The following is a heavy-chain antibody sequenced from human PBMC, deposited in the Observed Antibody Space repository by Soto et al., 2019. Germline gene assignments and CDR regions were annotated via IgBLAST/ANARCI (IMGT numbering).Heavy chain of an antibody. Sequence: QVQLQESGPGLVKPSETLSLTCTVSGGSISSYYWSWIRQPPGKGLEWIGYIYYTGSTNYNPSLKSRVTIPLHTSKDQFSLNLSSVTAADTAVYYCARDYGDCFDFWGQGTLVTVSS. J-gene: IGHJ4*02. CDR3: ARDYGDCFDF. V-gene: IGHV4-59*01. D-gene: IGHD4-17*01. CDR1: GGSISSYY. CDR2: IYYTGST.